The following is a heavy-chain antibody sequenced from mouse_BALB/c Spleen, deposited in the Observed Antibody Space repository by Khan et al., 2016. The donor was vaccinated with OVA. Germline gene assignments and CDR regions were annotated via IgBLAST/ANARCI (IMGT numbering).Heavy chain of an antibody. Sequence: QVQLKESGPGLVRPSQTLSIPCTVSGFSLTTSGVHWVRQSPGKGLEWLGVIRSAGKTDYNAAFKSRLNITKDNSKSQVFFKMNNLQADDTAMYYCARNSYMYDFTYWGQGTLVTVSA. CDR3: ARNSYMYDFTY. V-gene: IGHV2-2*01. CDR1: GFSLTTSG. CDR2: IRSAGKT. D-gene: IGHD2-14*01. J-gene: IGHJ3*01.